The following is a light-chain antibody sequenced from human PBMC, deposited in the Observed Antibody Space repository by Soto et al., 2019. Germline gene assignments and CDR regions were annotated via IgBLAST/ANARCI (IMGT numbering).Light chain of an antibody. CDR3: CSYAGSYTDV. J-gene: IGLJ1*01. V-gene: IGLV2-11*01. CDR1: NSDVGGYNY. Sequence: QSALTQPRSVSGSPGQSVTISCTGTNSDVGGYNYVSWYQQHPGKAPKLMIYDVTKRPSGVPDHFSGSKSGNTASLTISGLQAEDEADYYCCSYAGSYTDVFGTGTKLTVL. CDR2: DVT.